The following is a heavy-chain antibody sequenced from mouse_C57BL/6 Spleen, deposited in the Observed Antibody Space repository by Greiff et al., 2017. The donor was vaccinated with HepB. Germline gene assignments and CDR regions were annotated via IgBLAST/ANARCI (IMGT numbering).Heavy chain of an antibody. CDR1: EYEFPSHD. J-gene: IGHJ1*03. CDR3: ARQGTTAGYFDV. Sequence: EVKVEESGGGLVQPGESLKLSCESNEYEFPSHDMSWVRKTPEKRLELVAAINSDGGSTYYPDTMERRFIISRDNTKKTLYLQMSSLRSEDTALYYCARQGTTAGYFDVWGTGTTVTVSS. D-gene: IGHD1-2*01. CDR2: INSDGGST. V-gene: IGHV5-2*03.